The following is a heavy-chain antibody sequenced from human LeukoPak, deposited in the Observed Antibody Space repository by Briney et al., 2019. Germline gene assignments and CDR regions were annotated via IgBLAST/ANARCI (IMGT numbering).Heavy chain of an antibody. Sequence: GGSLRLSCAVSGFTVSSNYMSWVRQAPGKGLEWVSVIYSGGGTYYADSVKGRFTISRDNSKNTVYLQMNSLRVEDTAVYYCARERPSIAALDYWGQGTLVTVSS. CDR3: ARERPSIAALDY. CDR1: GFTVSSNY. CDR2: IYSGGGT. V-gene: IGHV3-66*01. D-gene: IGHD6-6*01. J-gene: IGHJ4*02.